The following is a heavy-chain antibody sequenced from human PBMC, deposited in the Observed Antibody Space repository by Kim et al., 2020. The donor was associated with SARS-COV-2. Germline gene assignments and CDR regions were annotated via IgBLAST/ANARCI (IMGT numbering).Heavy chain of an antibody. V-gene: IGHV4-39*01. CDR1: GGSISSSFNY. CDR3: ARLPYASSGYVDS. CDR2: VYHSGST. J-gene: IGHJ4*02. Sequence: SETLSLTCTVSGGSISSSFNYWGWIRQPPGRGLGWIGSVYHSGSTYDGPSLKSRVTVSVDTSKNEFYLKGTSVTAADTAVYFCARLPYASSGYVDSWGPGILVTVSS. D-gene: IGHD3-22*01.